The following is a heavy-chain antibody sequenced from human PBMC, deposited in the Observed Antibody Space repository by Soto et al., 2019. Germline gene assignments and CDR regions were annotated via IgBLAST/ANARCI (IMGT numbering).Heavy chain of an antibody. CDR1: GFTFSSYG. CDR3: AKVLYNWDLDY. Sequence: PGGSLRLSCAASGFTFSSYGMHWVRQAPGKGLGWVAVILYDGSNKYYADSVKGRFTISRDNSKNTLYLQMNSLRAEDTAVYYCAKVLYNWDLDYWGQGTLVTVSS. D-gene: IGHD1-20*01. V-gene: IGHV3-30*18. J-gene: IGHJ4*02. CDR2: ILYDGSNK.